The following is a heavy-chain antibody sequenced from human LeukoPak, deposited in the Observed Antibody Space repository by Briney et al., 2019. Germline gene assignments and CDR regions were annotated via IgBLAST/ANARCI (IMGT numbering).Heavy chain of an antibody. D-gene: IGHD6-19*01. CDR3: ARRGYASGWHAYDS. Sequence: SETLSLTCTVSGYSITSGCYWAWIRQSPGKGLEWIGSFFHSGNNFYNPSLRSRVTISLGTSRNQFSLKLNSVTAADTAVYYCARRGYASGWHAYDSWGQGVLVAVSS. V-gene: IGHV4-38-2*02. CDR1: GYSITSGCY. J-gene: IGHJ4*02. CDR2: FFHSGNN.